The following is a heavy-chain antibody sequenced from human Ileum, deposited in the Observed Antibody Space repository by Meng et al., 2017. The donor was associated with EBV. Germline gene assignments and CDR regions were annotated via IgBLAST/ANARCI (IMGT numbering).Heavy chain of an antibody. CDR3: ARGKKGYFDL. CDR1: CCSISSSNYI. V-gene: IGHV4-30-4*01. Sequence: VQLGVSGPCMVTQSQPMTLTCIFSCCSISSSNYIWSWIRQSPGKGLEWSQNIYNSGSTYYNPSLKSRITISVDTSKNQFSLKLSSVTAADPAVYYCARGKKGYFDLWGRGTLVTVFS. J-gene: IGHJ2*01. CDR2: IYNSGST.